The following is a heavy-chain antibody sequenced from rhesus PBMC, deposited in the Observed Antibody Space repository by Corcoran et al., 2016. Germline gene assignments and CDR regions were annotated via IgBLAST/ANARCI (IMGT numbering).Heavy chain of an antibody. V-gene: IGHV4-65*01. J-gene: IGHJ4*01. CDR2: ISGSSGST. Sequence: QVQLQESGPGLVKPSETLSLTCVVSGGSVSSSNWWSWIRQPPGKGLACIGDISGSSGSTDYNPSLKSRVAISTDTSKNQFALKLSSVTAADTAVYYCAREAYLGTPFDYWGQGVLVTVSS. CDR3: AREAYLGTPFDY. D-gene: IGHD1-44*01. CDR1: GGSVSSSNW.